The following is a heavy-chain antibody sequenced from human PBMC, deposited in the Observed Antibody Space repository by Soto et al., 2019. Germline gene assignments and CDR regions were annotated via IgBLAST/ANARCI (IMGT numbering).Heavy chain of an antibody. J-gene: IGHJ3*02. CDR3: ERAYSDAFDI. Sequence: GGSLRLSCAASGFTFSDYYMTWIRQAPGKGLEWVSYISSSGSGIYYPDSVKGRFTISRDNAKKSLYLQMSSLRAEDTAVYYCERAYSDAFDIWGQGTMVTVSS. V-gene: IGHV3-11*01. CDR2: ISSSGSGI. CDR1: GFTFSDYY. D-gene: IGHD2-15*01.